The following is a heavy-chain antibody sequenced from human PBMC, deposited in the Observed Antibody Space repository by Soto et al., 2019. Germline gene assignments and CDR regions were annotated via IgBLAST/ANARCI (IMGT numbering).Heavy chain of an antibody. CDR2: IYHSGST. V-gene: IGHV4-4*02. Sequence: LSLTCAVSGGSISSSNWWSWVRQPPGKGLEWIGEIYHSGSTNYNPSLKSRVTISVDKSKNQFSLKLSSVTAADTAVYYCARGGTTVTTPDAFDIWGQGXMVTV. CDR1: GGSISSSNW. CDR3: ARGGTTVTTPDAFDI. J-gene: IGHJ3*02. D-gene: IGHD4-17*01.